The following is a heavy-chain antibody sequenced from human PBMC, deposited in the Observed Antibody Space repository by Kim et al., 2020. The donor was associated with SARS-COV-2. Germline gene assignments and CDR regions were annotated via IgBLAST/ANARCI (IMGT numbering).Heavy chain of an antibody. V-gene: IGHV4-39*07. J-gene: IGHJ6*02. Sequence: KSRVTISVDTSKNQFSLKQSSVTAADTAVYYCARDHFTVVKDYYYGMDVWGQGTTVTVSS. D-gene: IGHD2-15*01. CDR3: ARDHFTVVKDYYYGMDV.